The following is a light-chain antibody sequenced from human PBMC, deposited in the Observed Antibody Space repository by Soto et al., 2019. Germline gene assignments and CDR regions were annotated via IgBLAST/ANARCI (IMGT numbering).Light chain of an antibody. Sequence: QSVLTQPPSVSAAPGQKVTISCSGSSSNIGGNSVSWYQQLPGTAPKLLIYEVNNRPSGVSNRFSGSKSGNTAYLTISGLQVEDEAEYFCFSFTPTSTHVFGTGTKVTVL. CDR3: FSFTPTSTHV. CDR1: SSNIGGNS. J-gene: IGLJ1*01. V-gene: IGLV2-14*01. CDR2: EVN.